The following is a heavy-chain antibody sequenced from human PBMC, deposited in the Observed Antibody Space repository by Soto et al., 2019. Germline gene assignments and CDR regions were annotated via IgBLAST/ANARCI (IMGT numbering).Heavy chain of an antibody. CDR1: GFSFSSYY. D-gene: IGHD6-13*01. CDR2: INPYDDTT. V-gene: IGHV1-46*01. CDR3: AREGAAAAKMCDD. Sequence: QVRLVQSGAEVKKPGASVKVSCKATGFSFSSYYMHWVRQAPGQGLEWLGLINPYDDTTDYAQKFQGRLTVTRDTSTMMVYMELSSLRSADTAVYYCAREGAAAAKMCDDWDQGTLITVSS. J-gene: IGHJ4*02.